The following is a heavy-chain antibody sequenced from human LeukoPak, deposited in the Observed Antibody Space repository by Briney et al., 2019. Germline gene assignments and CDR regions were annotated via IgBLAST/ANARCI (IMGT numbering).Heavy chain of an antibody. Sequence: GGSLRLSCAASGFTFSSHGMHWVRQAPGRGLGWVAFIRYDGSNKYYADSVKGRFTISRDNSRDTLSLQMNSLRAEDTAVYYCAKDGTMVRGLIILNIGDHYYMDVWGKGTTVTVSS. D-gene: IGHD3-10*01. J-gene: IGHJ6*03. V-gene: IGHV3-30*02. CDR3: AKDGTMVRGLIILNIGDHYYMDV. CDR2: IRYDGSNK. CDR1: GFTFSSHG.